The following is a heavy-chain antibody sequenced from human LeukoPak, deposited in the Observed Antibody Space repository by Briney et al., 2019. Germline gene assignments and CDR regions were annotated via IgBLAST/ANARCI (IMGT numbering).Heavy chain of an antibody. CDR2: IYPGDSDT. D-gene: IGHD2-15*01. J-gene: IGHJ5*02. CDR3: ARQGHIVGGGWFDP. Sequence: GESLKISFQGSGYRFSSYWIGWVRQMPGKAPEWMGVIYPGDSDTRYRPPFQGQVTISADKSTNTAYLQWRSLRASDSAMYYCARQGHIVGGGWFDPWGQGTLVTVSS. V-gene: IGHV5-51*01. CDR1: GYRFSSYW.